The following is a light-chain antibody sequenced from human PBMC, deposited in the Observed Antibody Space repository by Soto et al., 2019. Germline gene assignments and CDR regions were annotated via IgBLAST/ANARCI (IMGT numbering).Light chain of an antibody. CDR3: QQSYSTPPGT. CDR2: AAA. CDR1: QSVSIY. Sequence: DVQMTQSPPSLSASVGDRVTITCRASQSVSIYLIWYQQKPGKAPNLLFSAAASMQNGVPLKFRGSGAGTDFTLTSGGLQPEDFATYYCQQSYSTPPGTFGQGTKVDIK. V-gene: IGKV1-39*01. J-gene: IGKJ1*01.